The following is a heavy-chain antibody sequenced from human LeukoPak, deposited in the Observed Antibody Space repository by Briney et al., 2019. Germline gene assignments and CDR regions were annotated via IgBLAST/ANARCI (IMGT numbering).Heavy chain of an antibody. J-gene: IGHJ4*02. D-gene: IGHD4-17*01. Sequence: GGSLRLSCAASGFTFSSYWMSWVRQAPGKGLEWVANIKQDGSEKYYVDSVKGRFTISRDNAKNSLYLQMNSLRAEDTAVYYCARATTVTTSPSGYFDYWGRGTLVTVSS. CDR3: ARATTVTTSPSGYFDY. CDR2: IKQDGSEK. CDR1: GFTFSSYW. V-gene: IGHV3-7*04.